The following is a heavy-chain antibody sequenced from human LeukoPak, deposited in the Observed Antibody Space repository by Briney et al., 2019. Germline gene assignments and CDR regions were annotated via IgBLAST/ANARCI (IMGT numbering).Heavy chain of an antibody. CDR3: AKVKSRILNYGDFDY. CDR1: GFTFSSYA. Sequence: GGSLRLSCAASGFTFSSYAMSWVRQAPGKGLEWVSAISGSGGSTYYAESVKGRFTISRDNSKNTLYLQMNSLRAEDTAVYYCAKVKSRILNYGDFDYWGQGTLVTVSS. J-gene: IGHJ4*02. V-gene: IGHV3-23*01. CDR2: ISGSGGST. D-gene: IGHD4-17*01.